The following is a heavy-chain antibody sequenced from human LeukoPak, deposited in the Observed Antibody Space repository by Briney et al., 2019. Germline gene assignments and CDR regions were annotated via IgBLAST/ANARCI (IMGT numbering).Heavy chain of an antibody. V-gene: IGHV3-33*01. CDR3: ARDRYGGYRAFDY. J-gene: IGHJ4*02. D-gene: IGHD5-12*01. Sequence: RSLRLSCAASGFTFSSYGMHWVRQAPGKGLEWVAVIWYDGSNKYYADSVKGRFTISRDNSKNTLYLQMNSLRAEDTAVYYCARDRYGGYRAFDYWGQGTLVTVSS. CDR1: GFTFSSYG. CDR2: IWYDGSNK.